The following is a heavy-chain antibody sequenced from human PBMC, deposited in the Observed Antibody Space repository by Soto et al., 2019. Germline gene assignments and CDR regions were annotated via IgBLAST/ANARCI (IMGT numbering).Heavy chain of an antibody. J-gene: IGHJ4*02. Sequence: QVQLVESGGGVVQPGTSLRLSCSASGFTLSGVDMHWVRQAPGKGREWVAVMSYDGRNQYYADSVKGRFTVSRDSSKSTLYLQMNSLRTEDAAVYYCAKGGWYTSSSRSDCGGQGTLVTVSS. D-gene: IGHD6-6*01. V-gene: IGHV3-30*18. CDR3: AKGGWYTSSSRSDC. CDR2: MSYDGRNQ. CDR1: GFTLSGVD.